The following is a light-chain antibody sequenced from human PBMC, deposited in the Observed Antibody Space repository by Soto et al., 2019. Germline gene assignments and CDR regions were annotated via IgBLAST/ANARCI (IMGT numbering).Light chain of an antibody. CDR2: DNT. CDR3: QSYDSSLSGWV. CDR1: SSNIGAGFD. V-gene: IGLV1-40*01. Sequence: QSVLTQPPSVSGAPGQRVTISCTGSSSNIGAGFDVHWYQHLPGTAPKPLIYDNTNRPSGVPDRFSGSKSGTSASLAITGLQAEDEADYYCQSYDSSLSGWVFGRGTKLTVL. J-gene: IGLJ2*01.